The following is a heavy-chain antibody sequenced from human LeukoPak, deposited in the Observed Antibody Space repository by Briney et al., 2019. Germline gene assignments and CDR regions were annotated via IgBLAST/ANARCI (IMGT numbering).Heavy chain of an antibody. V-gene: IGHV4-59*01. CDR1: GGSISSYY. J-gene: IGHJ3*02. D-gene: IGHD6-19*01. Sequence: SETLSLTCTVSGGSISSYYWSWIRQPPGKGLEWIGYIYYSGSTNYNPSPKSRVTISVDTSENQFSLKLSSVTAADTAVYYCARDDRWLGAFDIWGQGTMVTVSS. CDR3: ARDDRWLGAFDI. CDR2: IYYSGST.